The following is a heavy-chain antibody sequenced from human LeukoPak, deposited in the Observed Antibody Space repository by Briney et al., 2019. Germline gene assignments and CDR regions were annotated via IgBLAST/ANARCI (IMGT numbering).Heavy chain of an antibody. CDR3: ARDAFHDSSGYYYFLSPGDAFDI. V-gene: IGHV4-59*01. J-gene: IGHJ3*02. CDR2: IYYSGST. Sequence: PGGSLRLSCAASGFTSSTYAMTWVRQAPGKGLEWIGYIYYSGSTNYNPSLKSRVTISVDTSKNQFSLKLSSVTAADTAVYYCARDAFHDSSGYYYFLSPGDAFDIWGQGTMVTVSS. CDR1: GFTSSTYA. D-gene: IGHD3-22*01.